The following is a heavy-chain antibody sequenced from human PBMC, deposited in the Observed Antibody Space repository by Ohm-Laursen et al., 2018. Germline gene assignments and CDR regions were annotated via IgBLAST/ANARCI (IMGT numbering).Heavy chain of an antibody. Sequence: LSLTCAASGFTFSDHYMDWVRQAPGKGLEWVGRTRNKANSYTTEYAASVKGRFTISRDDSKNSLYLQMNSLKTEDTAVYYCARARLGAFDIWGQGTMVTVSS. CDR3: ARARLGAFDI. V-gene: IGHV3-72*01. CDR1: GFTFSDHY. CDR2: TRNKANSYTT. D-gene: IGHD4-11*01. J-gene: IGHJ3*02.